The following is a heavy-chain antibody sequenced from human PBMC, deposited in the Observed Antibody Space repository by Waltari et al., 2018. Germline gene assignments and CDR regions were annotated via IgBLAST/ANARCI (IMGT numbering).Heavy chain of an antibody. CDR1: GGSFSGYY. J-gene: IGHJ4*02. CDR2: INHSGST. CDR3: ARGSGSYSNY. Sequence: QVQLQQWGAGLLKPSETLSLTCAVYGGSFSGYYWSWIRQPPGKGLEWIGEINHSGSTNYNPSLKSRVTISVDTSKNQFSLKLSSVTAADTAVYYCARGSGSYSNYWGQGTLVIVSS. D-gene: IGHD1-26*01. V-gene: IGHV4-34*01.